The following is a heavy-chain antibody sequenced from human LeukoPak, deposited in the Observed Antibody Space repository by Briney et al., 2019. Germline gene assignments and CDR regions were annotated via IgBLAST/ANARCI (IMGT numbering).Heavy chain of an antibody. J-gene: IGHJ3*02. Sequence: PGGSLRLSCAASGFTFSSFSMNWVRQAPGKGLEWVSSISSRGSYIYFADSVKGRFTISRDNAKNSLYLQMNSLRAEDTALYYCARGEHDAFDIWGQGTMVTVSS. D-gene: IGHD1/OR15-1a*01. V-gene: IGHV3-21*04. CDR3: ARGEHDAFDI. CDR1: GFTFSSFS. CDR2: ISSRGSYI.